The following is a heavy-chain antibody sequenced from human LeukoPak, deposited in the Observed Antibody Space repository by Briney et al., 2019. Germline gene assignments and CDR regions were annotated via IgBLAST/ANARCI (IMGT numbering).Heavy chain of an antibody. CDR1: GFTFSSYC. CDR2: ISASGGST. Sequence: GGSLRLSCAASGFTFSSYCMSWVRQAPGKGLEWVSAISASGGSTYYADSVKGRFTISRDNSKNTLYLQMNSLRAEDTAVYYCAKRGGMYPAHYFDYWGQGTLVTVSS. CDR3: AKRGGMYPAHYFDY. J-gene: IGHJ4*02. V-gene: IGHV3-23*01. D-gene: IGHD6-13*01.